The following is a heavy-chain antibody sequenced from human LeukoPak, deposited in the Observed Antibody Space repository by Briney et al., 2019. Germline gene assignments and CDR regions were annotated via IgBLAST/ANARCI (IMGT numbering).Heavy chain of an antibody. V-gene: IGHV3-23*01. D-gene: IGHD3-22*01. J-gene: IGHJ4*02. CDR1: GFTFNTYA. CDR2: ISDSGGNT. CDR3: AAPKGSSGYCYADY. Sequence: GGSLRLSCAASGFTFNTYAMSWVRQAPWERLQWVSGISDSGGNTYYADSVRGRFTISRDNSKNTLYLQMNSLRAEDTAVYYCAAPKGSSGYCYADYWGQGTLVTVSS.